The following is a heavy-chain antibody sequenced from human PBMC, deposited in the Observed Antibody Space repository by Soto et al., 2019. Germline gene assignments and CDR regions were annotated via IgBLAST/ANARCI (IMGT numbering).Heavy chain of an antibody. CDR2: IYSGGST. V-gene: IGHV3-53*01. Sequence: PGGSLRLSCAASGFTVSSNHMSWFRQAPGKGLEWVSVIYSGGSTYYADSVKGRFTIFRDNSKNTLYLQMNSLRAEDTAVYYCARDHSSSWEDAFDIWGQGTMVTVSS. CDR3: ARDHSSSWEDAFDI. D-gene: IGHD6-13*01. J-gene: IGHJ3*02. CDR1: GFTVSSNH.